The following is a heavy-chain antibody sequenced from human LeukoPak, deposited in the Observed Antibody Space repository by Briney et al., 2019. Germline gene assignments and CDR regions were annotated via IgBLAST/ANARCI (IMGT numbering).Heavy chain of an antibody. V-gene: IGHV3-43*02. CDR1: GFTFDNCA. CDR2: ISEDGSIT. D-gene: IGHD3-10*01. CDR3: AKDPRREYYFDF. J-gene: IGHJ4*02. Sequence: HGESLKISCVASGFTFDNCAMHWVRQVPGKGLEWVAIISEDGSITYYADSVKGRFSISRDNSKNSLYLQMNSLRREDTAFYYCAKDPRREYYFDFWGQGTRVTVSS.